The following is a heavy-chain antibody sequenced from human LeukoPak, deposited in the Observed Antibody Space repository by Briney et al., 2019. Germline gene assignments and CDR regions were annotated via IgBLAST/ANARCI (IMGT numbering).Heavy chain of an antibody. D-gene: IGHD6-19*01. Sequence: GGSLRLSCAASGFTFSSHYMQWVRQAPGKGLVWVSGIKTDGSAPRYADSVKGRFTISRDNAKDTLYLQMNSLRAEDTAIYYCVRDKSGWAEDYWGQGTLVTVSS. V-gene: IGHV3-74*01. CDR1: GFTFSSHY. J-gene: IGHJ4*02. CDR3: VRDKSGWAEDY. CDR2: IKTDGSAP.